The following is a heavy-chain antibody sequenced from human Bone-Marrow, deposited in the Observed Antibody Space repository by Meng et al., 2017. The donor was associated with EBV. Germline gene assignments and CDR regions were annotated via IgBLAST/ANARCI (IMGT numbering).Heavy chain of an antibody. CDR2: ISAYNGNT. V-gene: IGHV1-18*01. Sequence: QVQVVQSGAEVKKPGASVKVSCKASGYTFTSYGISWVRQAPGQGLEWMGWISAYNGNTNYAQKLQGRVTMTTDTSTSTAYMELRSLRSDDTAVYYCARDPSTYYYDSSGYFYWGQGTLVTVSS. CDR3: ARDPSTYYYDSSGYFY. CDR1: GYTFTSYG. J-gene: IGHJ4*02. D-gene: IGHD3-22*01.